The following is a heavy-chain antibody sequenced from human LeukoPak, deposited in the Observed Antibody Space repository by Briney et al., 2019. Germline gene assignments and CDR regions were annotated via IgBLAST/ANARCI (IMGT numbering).Heavy chain of an antibody. D-gene: IGHD3-10*01. CDR2: IYYSGST. Sequence: SETLSLTCTVSGVSISSGDYYWSWIRQPPGKGLEWIGYIYYSGSTYYNPSLKSRVTISVDTSKNQFSLKLSSVTAADTAVYYCAREGSKYGSGNPFDYWGQGTLVTVSS. CDR3: AREGSKYGSGNPFDY. J-gene: IGHJ4*02. CDR1: GVSISSGDYY. V-gene: IGHV4-30-4*01.